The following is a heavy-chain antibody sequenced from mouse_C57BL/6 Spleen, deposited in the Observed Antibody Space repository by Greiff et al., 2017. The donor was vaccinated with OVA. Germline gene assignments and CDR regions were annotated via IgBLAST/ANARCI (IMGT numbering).Heavy chain of an antibody. D-gene: IGHD2-9*01. J-gene: IGHJ3*01. CDR3: ARKGAYYGYEGFAY. CDR2: IWSGGST. Sequence: VKLMESGPGLVQPSQSLSITCTVSGFSLTSYGVHWVRQSPGKGLEWLGVIWSGGSTDYNAAFISRLSISKDNSKSQVFFKMNSLQADDTAIYYCARKGAYYGYEGFAYWGQGTLVTVSA. V-gene: IGHV2-2*01. CDR1: GFSLTSYG.